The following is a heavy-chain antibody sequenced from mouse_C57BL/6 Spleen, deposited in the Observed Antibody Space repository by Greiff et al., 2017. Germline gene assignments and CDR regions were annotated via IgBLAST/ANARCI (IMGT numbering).Heavy chain of an antibody. CDR2: IYPGSGNT. V-gene: IGHV1-66*01. CDR1: GYSFTSYY. CDR3: ARAGYYAMDY. J-gene: IGHJ4*01. Sequence: VKLQESGPELVKPGASVKISCKASGYSFTSYYIHWVKQRPGQGLEWIGWIYPGSGNTKYTEKFKGKATLTADTSSSTAYMQLSSLTSEDSAVYYCARAGYYAMDYWGQGTSVTVSS.